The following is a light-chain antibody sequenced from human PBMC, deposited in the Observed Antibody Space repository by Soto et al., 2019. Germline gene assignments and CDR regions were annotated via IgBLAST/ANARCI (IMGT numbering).Light chain of an antibody. Sequence: EIVMTQSPATLYVSPGERATLSCRASQSVSSNLAWYQQKPGQAPGLLIYGASTRATGIPARFSGSGSGTEFTLTISSLQSEDFAVYYCQQYRNWPWTFGKGTKVEIK. CDR3: QQYRNWPWT. CDR2: GAS. J-gene: IGKJ1*01. CDR1: QSVSSN. V-gene: IGKV3-15*01.